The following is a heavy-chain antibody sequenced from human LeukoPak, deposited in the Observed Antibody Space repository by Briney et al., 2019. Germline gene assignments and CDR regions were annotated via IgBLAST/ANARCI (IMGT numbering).Heavy chain of an antibody. D-gene: IGHD3-22*01. CDR1: GFTFSNAW. J-gene: IGHJ5*02. CDR3: ATDFYGST. CDR2: IRSNSDGGTI. Sequence: GGSLRLSCATSGFTFSNAWMNWVRQAPGKGLEWVGRIRSNSDGGTIDYAAPVKGRFTLSRDDSKTTLYLQMNSLQTEDTAVYYCATDFYGSTWGQGTLVTVSS. V-gene: IGHV3-15*07.